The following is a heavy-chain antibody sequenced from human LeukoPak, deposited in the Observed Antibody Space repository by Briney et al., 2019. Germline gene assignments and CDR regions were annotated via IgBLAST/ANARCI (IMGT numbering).Heavy chain of an antibody. CDR3: ARAHYYDSSGLDF. V-gene: IGHV3-48*03. CDR2: ISSSGSTI. Sequence: PGGSLRLSCAASGFTFSSYEMNWVRQAPGKGLEWVSYISSSGSTIYYADSLKGRFTISRDNAKHSLYLQMNSLRAEDTAVYYCARAHYYDSSGLDFWGQGTLVTVSS. J-gene: IGHJ4*02. CDR1: GFTFSSYE. D-gene: IGHD3-22*01.